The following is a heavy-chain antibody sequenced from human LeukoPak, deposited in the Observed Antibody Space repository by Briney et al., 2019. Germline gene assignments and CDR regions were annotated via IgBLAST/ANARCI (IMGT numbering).Heavy chain of an antibody. CDR3: ARPAAPILDYEDYFDY. Sequence: ASVNVSCKASGYTFTSYGISRVRQAPGQGLEWMGWISAYNGNTNYAQKLQGRVTMTTDTSTSTAYMELRSLRSDDTAVYYCARPAAPILDYEDYFDYWGQGTLVTVSS. CDR1: GYTFTSYG. J-gene: IGHJ4*02. V-gene: IGHV1-18*01. D-gene: IGHD2-2*01. CDR2: ISAYNGNT.